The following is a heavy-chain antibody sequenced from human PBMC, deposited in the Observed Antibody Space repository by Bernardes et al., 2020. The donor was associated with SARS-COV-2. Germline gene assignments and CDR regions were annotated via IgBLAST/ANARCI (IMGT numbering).Heavy chain of an antibody. CDR3: ARCSRTTCRYAAFDS. V-gene: IGHV3-66*01. J-gene: IGHJ4*02. D-gene: IGHD2-2*01. Sequence: GGSLRLSCAASGFTVTKNYMSWVRQAPGQGLEWVSHIYDGGRPYYADSVKGRFAISRDNSKNTFNLQVNNLRAEDTAVYYCARCSRTTCRYAAFDSWGQGTLVTVSS. CDR2: IYDGGRP. CDR1: GFTVTKNY.